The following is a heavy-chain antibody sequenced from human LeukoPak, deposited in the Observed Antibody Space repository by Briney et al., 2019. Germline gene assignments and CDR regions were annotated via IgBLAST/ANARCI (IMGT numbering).Heavy chain of an antibody. D-gene: IGHD5-12*01. CDR3: ARLQRESRGYDFDY. CDR2: IYPDDSDT. J-gene: IGHJ4*02. Sequence: GESLKISCQGSGHRFTNHWIGWVRQMAGKGLEWMGTIYPDDSDTTYSPSFQGQVTISADKSISTAYLQWSSLKASDTAMYFCARLQRESRGYDFDYWGQGTPVTVSS. CDR1: GHRFTNHW. V-gene: IGHV5-51*01.